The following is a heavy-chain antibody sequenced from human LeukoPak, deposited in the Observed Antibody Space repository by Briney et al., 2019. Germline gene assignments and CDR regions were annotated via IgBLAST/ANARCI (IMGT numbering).Heavy chain of an antibody. CDR3: ARGRGITMVRGRRNWFDP. J-gene: IGHJ5*02. Sequence: SETLSLTCAVYGGSFSGYYWSWIRQPPGKGLEWIGEINHSGSTNYNPSLKSRVTISVDTSKNQFFLKLSSVTAADTAVYYCARGRGITMVRGRRNWFDPWGQGTLVTVSS. CDR2: INHSGST. CDR1: GGSFSGYY. D-gene: IGHD3-10*01. V-gene: IGHV4-34*01.